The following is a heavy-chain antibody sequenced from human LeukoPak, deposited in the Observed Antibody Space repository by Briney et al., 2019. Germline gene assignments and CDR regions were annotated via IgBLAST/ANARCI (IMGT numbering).Heavy chain of an antibody. D-gene: IGHD3-10*01. Sequence: PGGSLRLSCAASGFTFSSYAMHWVRQAPGKGLEWVAVISYDGSNKYYADSVKGRFTISRDNSKNTLYPQMNSLRAEDTAVYYCARVFDGSGSYSPYYMDVWGKGTTVTVSS. J-gene: IGHJ6*03. CDR1: GFTFSSYA. CDR2: ISYDGSNK. CDR3: ARVFDGSGSYSPYYMDV. V-gene: IGHV3-30-3*01.